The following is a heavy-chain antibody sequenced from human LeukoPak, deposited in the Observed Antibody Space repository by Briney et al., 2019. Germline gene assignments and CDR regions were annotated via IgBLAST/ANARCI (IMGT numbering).Heavy chain of an antibody. CDR3: ARDFYYYGSGKYFSVDVFDI. Sequence: GGSLRLSCSASGFNFSAYWMTWVRQAPGKGLEWVANIKDDGSDKYYMESVKGRFTISRDNAKNSLHLQLNSLRAEDTAVYYCARDFYYYGSGKYFSVDVFDIWGQGTMVTVSS. J-gene: IGHJ3*02. D-gene: IGHD3-10*01. CDR1: GFNFSAYW. V-gene: IGHV3-7*01. CDR2: IKDDGSDK.